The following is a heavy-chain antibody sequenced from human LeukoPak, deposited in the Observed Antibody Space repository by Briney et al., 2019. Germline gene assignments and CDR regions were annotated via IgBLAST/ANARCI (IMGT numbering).Heavy chain of an antibody. D-gene: IGHD3-22*01. J-gene: IGHJ4*02. CDR1: GFTFRSYA. CDR3: AKRGNYYDSSPFDY. V-gene: IGHV3-23*01. CDR2: ISGSGGST. Sequence: GGSLRLSCAASGFTFRSYAMSWVRQAPGKGLEWVSGISGSGGSTYYADSVKGRFTISRDNSKNTPYLQMNSLRAEDTAVYYCAKRGNYYDSSPFDYWGQGTLVTVSS.